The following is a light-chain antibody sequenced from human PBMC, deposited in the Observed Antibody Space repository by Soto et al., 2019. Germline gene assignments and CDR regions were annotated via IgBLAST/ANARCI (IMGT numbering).Light chain of an antibody. CDR1: QSVSSSY. CDR2: GAS. V-gene: IGKV3-20*01. Sequence: EIVLTQSPGTLSLSPGERATLSCRASQSVSSSYLAWYQQKPGQAPRLLIYGASSRATGIPDRFSGSRSGTDFTLTISRLEPEDFAVYYCQQYGSSFTFGVGTKVEIK. CDR3: QQYGSSFT. J-gene: IGKJ4*01.